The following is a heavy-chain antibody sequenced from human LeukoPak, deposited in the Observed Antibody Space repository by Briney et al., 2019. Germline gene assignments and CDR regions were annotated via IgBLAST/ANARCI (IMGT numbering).Heavy chain of an antibody. V-gene: IGHV4-61*01. CDR1: GGSVSSGSYY. CDR2: IYYSGST. CDR3: ARWSGYSYGVDY. Sequence: SETLSLTCTVSGGSVSSGSYYWSWIRQPPGKGLEWIGYIYYSGSTNYNPSLKSRVTISVDTSKNQFSLKLSSVTAADTAVYYCARWSGYSYGVDYWGQGTLVTVSS. J-gene: IGHJ4*02. D-gene: IGHD5-18*01.